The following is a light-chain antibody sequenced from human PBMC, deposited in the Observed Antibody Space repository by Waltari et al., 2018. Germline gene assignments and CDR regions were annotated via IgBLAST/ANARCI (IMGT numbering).Light chain of an antibody. J-gene: IGKJ4*01. V-gene: IGKV3-11*01. Sequence: ELVLTQSPVTLSLAAGERATLSCRASESVSNYVAWYQQKPGQSPRLLISDTSKRATGIPCRFSGSGYGTDFTLTINNLEAEDFALYYCQQGVILPLTFGGGTKVEIK. CDR2: DTS. CDR1: ESVSNY. CDR3: QQGVILPLT.